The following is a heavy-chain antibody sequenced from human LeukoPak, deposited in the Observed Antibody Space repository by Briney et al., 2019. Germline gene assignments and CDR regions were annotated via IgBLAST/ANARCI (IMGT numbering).Heavy chain of an antibody. CDR2: ISGSGGST. Sequence: GGSLRLSCAASGFTFSSYAMSCVRQSPGKGLECVSAISGSGGSTYYADVVKGRFTISRDNSNNTLYLQMNSLRGEYTAVYYCAKDKLDPGRFWLYAFDIWGQGTMVTVSS. V-gene: IGHV3-23*01. CDR3: AKDKLDPGRFWLYAFDI. CDR1: GFTFSSYA. D-gene: IGHD1-1*01. J-gene: IGHJ3*02.